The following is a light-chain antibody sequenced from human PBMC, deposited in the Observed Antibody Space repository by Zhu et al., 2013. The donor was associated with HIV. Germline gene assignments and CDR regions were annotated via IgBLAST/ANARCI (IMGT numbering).Light chain of an antibody. CDR1: QSVGSN. J-gene: IGKJ5*01. CDR3: QQYGSLPVT. V-gene: IGKV3-15*01. Sequence: EIVMTQSPATLSASPGERATLSCRASQSVGSNLAWYHQKAGRAPRLVIYGASSRATGVPDRFSGSGSGTDFTLNISGLEPEDFAVYYCQQYGSLPVTFGQGTRLEI. CDR2: GAS.